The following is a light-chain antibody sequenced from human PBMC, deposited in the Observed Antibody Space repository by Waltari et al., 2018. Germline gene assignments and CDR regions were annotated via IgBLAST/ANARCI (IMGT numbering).Light chain of an antibody. Sequence: QSVLTQPPSASGTPGQRVTISCSGSSSNIGSNTVNWYQQLPGTAPKLLFYSTSRRPSGVPHRVSGSKSGTSASLAISGRQSEDEADYYCALWDDSLTSWVFGGGTKLTVL. V-gene: IGLV1-44*01. CDR3: ALWDDSLTSWV. J-gene: IGLJ3*02. CDR1: SSNIGSNT. CDR2: STS.